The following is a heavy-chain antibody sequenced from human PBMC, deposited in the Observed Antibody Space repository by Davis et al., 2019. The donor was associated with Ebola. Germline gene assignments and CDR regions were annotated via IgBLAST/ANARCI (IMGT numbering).Heavy chain of an antibody. Sequence: AASVKVSCKASGYIFTSSDINWVRQATGQGLEWMGWMNPNSGNTGYARKFQDRVTMTRDTSMNTAYMELSSLRSEDTAVYYCARRRWSSSGCIFSWGQGTMVTVSS. CDR1: GYIFTSSD. CDR2: MNPNSGNT. V-gene: IGHV1-8*01. CDR3: ARRRWSSSGCIFS. J-gene: IGHJ3*01. D-gene: IGHD3-22*01.